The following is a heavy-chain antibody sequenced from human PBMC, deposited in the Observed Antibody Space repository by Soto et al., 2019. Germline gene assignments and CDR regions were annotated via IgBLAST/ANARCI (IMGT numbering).Heavy chain of an antibody. J-gene: IGHJ5*02. CDR2: IYYSGST. D-gene: IGHD4-17*01. CDR3: ARAVTVVWFDP. V-gene: IGHV4-39*07. CDR1: GGSISSSNYY. Sequence: PSETLSLTCTVSGGSISSSNYYWGWIRQPPGKGLEWIGSIYYSGSTYYNSSLKSRVTISVDTSKNQFSLKLTSVTAADTAVYYCARAVTVVWFDPWGQGTLVTVSS.